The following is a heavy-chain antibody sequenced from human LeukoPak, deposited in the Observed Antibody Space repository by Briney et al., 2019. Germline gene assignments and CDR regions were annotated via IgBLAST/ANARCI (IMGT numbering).Heavy chain of an antibody. V-gene: IGHV1-2*02. CDR1: VYTFTGYY. CDR2: ISPNSGDT. CDR3: ARWTTLLTD. D-gene: IGHD2-15*01. Sequence: GASVKVSCKTSVYTFTGYYMHWVRQAPGQGLEWMGWISPNSGDTNYAQKFQGRVTMTRDTSISTAYMELSSLRSDDTAVYYCARWTTLLTDWGQGTMVTVSS. J-gene: IGHJ3*01.